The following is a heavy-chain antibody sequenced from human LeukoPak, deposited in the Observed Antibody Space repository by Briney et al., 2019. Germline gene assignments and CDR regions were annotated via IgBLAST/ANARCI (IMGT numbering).Heavy chain of an antibody. CDR1: SGSINGHY. Sequence: SETLSLTCTVSSGSINGHYLSWIRQPAGKGLEWLGRISASGTTKYNLSLRNRVTMSVDTSKNQFALKAKSVTAADTGVYYCARDNYGPGLPDFDYWGQGTLVTVSS. V-gene: IGHV4-4*07. CDR3: ARDNYGPGLPDFDY. D-gene: IGHD3-10*01. CDR2: ISASGTT. J-gene: IGHJ4*02.